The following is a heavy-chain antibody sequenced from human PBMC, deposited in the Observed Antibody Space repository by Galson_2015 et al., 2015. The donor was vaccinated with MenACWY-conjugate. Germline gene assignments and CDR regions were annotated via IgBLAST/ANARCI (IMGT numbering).Heavy chain of an antibody. Sequence: QSGAEVTKPGESLKISCKTTGYSFTTYWIAWVRQMPGKGLEWMGLISPGDSNTRYSPSFQGQVTISADKSINTAYLQWSSLRASDTAMYYCARHPPGGRGMDVRGQGTTVTVSS. CDR3: ARHPPGGRGMDV. D-gene: IGHD1-26*01. CDR2: ISPGDSNT. J-gene: IGHJ6*02. CDR1: GYSFTTYW. V-gene: IGHV5-51*01.